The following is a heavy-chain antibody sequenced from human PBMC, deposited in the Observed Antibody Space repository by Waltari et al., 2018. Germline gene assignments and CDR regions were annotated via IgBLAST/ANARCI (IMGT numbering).Heavy chain of an antibody. D-gene: IGHD3-9*01. Sequence: QVQLQESGPGLVKPSQTLSLTCTVSGGSISSGSYYWSWIRQPAGKGLEWIGRIYTSGSTNYNPSLKSRVTISVDTSKNQFSLKLSAVTAADTAVYYCARGGDILTGYYKYYFDYWGQGTLVTVSS. CDR1: GGSISSGSYY. J-gene: IGHJ4*02. CDR3: ARGGDILTGYYKYYFDY. CDR2: IYTSGST. V-gene: IGHV4-61*02.